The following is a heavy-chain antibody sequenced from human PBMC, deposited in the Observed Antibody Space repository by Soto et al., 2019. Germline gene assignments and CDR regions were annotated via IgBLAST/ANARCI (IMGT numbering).Heavy chain of an antibody. V-gene: IGHV4-34*02. CDR1: GGSLRGSY. J-gene: IGHJ4*02. CDR3: ARGHIPVYGPVPDYFDS. CDR2: VNHSGST. Sequence: QVHLQQWGAGLLKPSETLSLTCGVYGGSLRGSYWRWIRQPPGKALEWLGKVNHSGSTTFNPSLKSRVSVSVDTSDNQFSLKLTSVTAADTAVYYCARGHIPVYGPVPDYFDSWGQGTLVTVSS. D-gene: IGHD2-21*01.